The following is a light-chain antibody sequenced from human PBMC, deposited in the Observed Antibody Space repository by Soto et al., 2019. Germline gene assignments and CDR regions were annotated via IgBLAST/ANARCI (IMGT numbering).Light chain of an antibody. J-gene: IGLJ1*01. CDR2: EVS. CDR1: SSDVGGYNY. Sequence: QSALTQPPSASGSPGQSVTISCTGTSSDVGGYNYVSWYQQHPGKAPKLMIYEVSKWPSGVPDRFSGSKSGNTASLTVSGLQAEDEADYYCSSYAGSNNFDVFGTGTKLTV. V-gene: IGLV2-8*01. CDR3: SSYAGSNNFDV.